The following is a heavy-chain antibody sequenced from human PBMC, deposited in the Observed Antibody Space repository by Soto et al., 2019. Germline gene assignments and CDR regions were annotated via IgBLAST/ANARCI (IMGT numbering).Heavy chain of an antibody. Sequence: GGSLRLSCAASGFTFSSYGMHWVRQAPGKGLEWVAVISYDGSNKYYADSVKGRFTISRDNSKNTLYLQMNSLRAEDTAVYYCAKGRVWNDGRFIYWGQGTLVTVS. CDR2: ISYDGSNK. V-gene: IGHV3-30*18. D-gene: IGHD1-1*01. CDR1: GFTFSSYG. J-gene: IGHJ4*02. CDR3: AKGRVWNDGRFIY.